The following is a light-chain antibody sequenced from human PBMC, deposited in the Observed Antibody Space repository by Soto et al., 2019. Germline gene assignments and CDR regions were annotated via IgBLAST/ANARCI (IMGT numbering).Light chain of an antibody. CDR2: EVS. J-gene: IGLJ2*01. Sequence: QSALTQPASVSGSPGQSITISCTGTSSDIGGYRYVSWYQQHPGKAPKLMIHEVSNRPSGVSSRFSGSKSGNTASLTIFGLQAEDEADYYCSSYASTNTLIFGGGTKLTGL. CDR3: SSYASTNTLI. V-gene: IGLV2-14*03. CDR1: SSDIGGYRY.